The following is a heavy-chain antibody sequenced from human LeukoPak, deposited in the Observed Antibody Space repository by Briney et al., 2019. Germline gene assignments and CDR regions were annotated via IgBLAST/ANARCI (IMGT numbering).Heavy chain of an antibody. V-gene: IGHV4-34*01. Sequence: SETLSLTSADYGGSFSGYYWSWIRQPPGKGLEWIGEINHSVSTNYNPSLKSRVTISVDTTKNQFSLKLSSVTAADTAVYYCARVNARYDYWGQGTLVTVSS. CDR2: INHSVST. CDR1: GGSFSGYY. J-gene: IGHJ4*02. CDR3: ARVNARYDY.